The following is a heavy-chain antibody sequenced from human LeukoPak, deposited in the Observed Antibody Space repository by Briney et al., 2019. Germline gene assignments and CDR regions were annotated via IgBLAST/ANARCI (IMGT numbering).Heavy chain of an antibody. CDR2: MYYSGST. D-gene: IGHD3-22*01. J-gene: IGHJ5*02. CDR3: ARPYYYDSRIDP. Sequence: SETLSLTCTVSGGSISSGDYYWSWTRQPPGKGLEWIAYMYYSGSTYYNPSLKSRVTMSADTSKNQLSLELSSVTAADTAVYYCARPYYYDSRIDPWGQGILVTVSS. V-gene: IGHV4-30-4*01. CDR1: GGSISSGDYY.